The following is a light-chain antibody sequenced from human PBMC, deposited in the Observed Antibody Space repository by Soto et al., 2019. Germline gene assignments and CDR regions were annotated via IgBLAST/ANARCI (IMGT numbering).Light chain of an antibody. Sequence: EIVLTQSPGILSLSPGARATLSCRASQTVAYTSLAWYQQIPGQAPRLLIYGTSTRATGTPDRFIGSGSGTAFTLTISRLEPEDFAVYYCQQYVTTPRTFGQGTKVE. J-gene: IGKJ1*01. CDR1: QTVAYTS. V-gene: IGKV3-20*01. CDR2: GTS. CDR3: QQYVTTPRT.